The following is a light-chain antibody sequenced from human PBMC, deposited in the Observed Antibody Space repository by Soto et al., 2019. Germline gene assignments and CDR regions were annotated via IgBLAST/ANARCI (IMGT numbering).Light chain of an antibody. J-gene: IGLJ3*02. CDR3: GTWDSSLSARWV. CDR1: SSNIGSNY. V-gene: IGLV1-51*01. Sequence: QSVLTQPPSVSAAPGQRVTISCSGSSSNIGSNYVSWYQQLPGTAPKLLIYDNNKRPSGIPDRFSGSKSGTSATLGITGLQTGDEADYYCGTWDSSLSARWVFGEGTKLTVL. CDR2: DNN.